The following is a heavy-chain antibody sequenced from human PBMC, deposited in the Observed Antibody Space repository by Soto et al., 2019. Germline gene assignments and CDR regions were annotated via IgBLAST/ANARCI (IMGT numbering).Heavy chain of an antibody. D-gene: IGHD6-19*01. CDR3: AKDAKTTSGWFLDS. CDR1: GGSFSGYY. CDR2: INHSGST. V-gene: IGHV4-34*01. Sequence: SETLSLTCAVYGGSFSGYYWSWIRQPPGKGLEWIGEINHSGSTNYNPSLKSRVTISVDTSKNQFSLKLSSVTAADTAVYYCAKDAKTTSGWFLDSWGPGTLVTVSS. J-gene: IGHJ4*02.